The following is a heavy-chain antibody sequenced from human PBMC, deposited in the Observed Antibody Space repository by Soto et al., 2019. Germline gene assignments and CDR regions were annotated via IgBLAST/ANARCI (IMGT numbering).Heavy chain of an antibody. CDR2: ISYDGSNK. CDR1: GFTFSSYG. D-gene: IGHD6-19*01. CDR3: AKDLGSSGWLDAFDI. Sequence: GGSLRLSCAASGFTFSSYGMHWVRQAPGKGLEWVAVISYDGSNKYYADSVKGRFTISRDNSKNTLYLQMNSLRAEDTAVYYCAKDLGSSGWLDAFDIWGQGTMVTVSS. V-gene: IGHV3-30*18. J-gene: IGHJ3*02.